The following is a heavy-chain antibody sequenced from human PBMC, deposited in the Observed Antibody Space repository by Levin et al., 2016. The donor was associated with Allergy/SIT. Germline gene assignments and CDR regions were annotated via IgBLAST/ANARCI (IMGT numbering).Heavy chain of an antibody. J-gene: IGHJ3*02. CDR2: ISADGRTE. Sequence: GESLKISCVGSGFSFSSYGINWVRQAPGTALDWVALISADGRTEYYAESVRGRFTISRDHSRSTVSLQMDRLTVEDAAVYYCARSNIINYDNIADSYDMWGQGALVTVSA. CDR1: GFSFSSYG. V-gene: IGHV3-33*01. CDR3: ARSNIINYDNIADSYDM. D-gene: IGHD3-22*01.